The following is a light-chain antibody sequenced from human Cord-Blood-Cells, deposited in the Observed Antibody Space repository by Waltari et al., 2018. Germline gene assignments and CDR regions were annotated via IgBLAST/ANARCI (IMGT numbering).Light chain of an antibody. V-gene: IGKV3-15*01. CDR2: GAS. CDR3: QQYNNWPPSYS. CDR1: QSVSSN. Sequence: EIVLTQSPATLSVSPGERATLSCRARQSVSSNLAWYQQNPGQAPRLLIYGASTRATGIPARFSGSGSGTEFTLTISSLQSEDFAVDYCQQYNNWPPSYSFGQGTKLEIK. J-gene: IGKJ2*03.